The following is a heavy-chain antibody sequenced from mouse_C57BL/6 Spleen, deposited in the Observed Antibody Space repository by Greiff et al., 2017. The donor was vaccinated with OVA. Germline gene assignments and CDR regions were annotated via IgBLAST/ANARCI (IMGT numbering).Heavy chain of an antibody. CDR2: IWSGGST. Sequence: VKLKESGPGLVQPSQSLSITCTVSGFSLTSYGVHWVRQSPGKGLEWLGVIWSGGSTDYNAAFISRLSISKDNSKSQVFFKMNSLQADDTAIYYCARMDGTVYFDYWGQGTTLTVSS. V-gene: IGHV2-2*01. CDR1: GFSLTSYG. CDR3: ARMDGTVYFDY. D-gene: IGHD4-1*01. J-gene: IGHJ2*01.